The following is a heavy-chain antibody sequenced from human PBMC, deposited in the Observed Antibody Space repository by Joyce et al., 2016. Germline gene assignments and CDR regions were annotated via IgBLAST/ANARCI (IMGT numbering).Heavy chain of an antibody. Sequence: QFQLVESVGRVVQPGRSLRLSCRASGFTFNSFAMHWVRQAPGKGLEWVAVISHDAERQFYGESSKGRFTISRDNYKNTLDLQMNSLRVEDTAVYYCAKGALADQLLPPADLWGQGTLVTVSS. V-gene: IGHV3-30*18. CDR1: GFTFNSFA. D-gene: IGHD1-1*01. CDR2: ISHDAERQ. CDR3: AKGALADQLLPPADL. J-gene: IGHJ1*01.